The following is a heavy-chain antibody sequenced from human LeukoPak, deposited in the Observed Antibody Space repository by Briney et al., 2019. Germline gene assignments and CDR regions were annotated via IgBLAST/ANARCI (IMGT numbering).Heavy chain of an antibody. D-gene: IGHD6-19*01. Sequence: ASVKVSCKASGYTFTSYGISWVRQAPGQGLEWMGWISAYNGNTNYAQKLQGRVTMTTDTSTSTAYMELRSLRSDDTAVYYCARGGPVAGTYERYDAFDIWGQGTMVTVSS. CDR2: ISAYNGNT. V-gene: IGHV1-18*01. J-gene: IGHJ3*02. CDR3: ARGGPVAGTYERYDAFDI. CDR1: GYTFTSYG.